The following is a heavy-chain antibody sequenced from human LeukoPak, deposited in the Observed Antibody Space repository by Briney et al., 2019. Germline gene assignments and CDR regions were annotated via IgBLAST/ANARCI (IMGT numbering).Heavy chain of an antibody. V-gene: IGHV3-48*02. J-gene: IGHJ4*02. CDR3: ARDGSYSSSWYPFDY. CDR1: GFTFSSCT. D-gene: IGHD6-13*01. CDR2: ISSSSSTI. Sequence: PGGSLRLSCAASGFTFSSCTMNWVRQAPGKGLEWISYISSSSSTIYYADSVKGRFTISRDNAKNSLYLQMDSLRDEDTAVYYCARDGSYSSSWYPFDYWGQGTLVTVSS.